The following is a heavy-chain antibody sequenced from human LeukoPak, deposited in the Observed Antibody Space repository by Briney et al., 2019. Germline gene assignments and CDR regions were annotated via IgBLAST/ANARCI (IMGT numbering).Heavy chain of an antibody. CDR3: ARRAKLERRWRFDP. CDR2: IYYSGST. D-gene: IGHD1-1*01. CDR1: GGSISSSSYY. J-gene: IGHJ5*02. V-gene: IGHV4-39*07. Sequence: SETLSLTCTVSGGSISSSSYYWGWIRQPPGKGLEWIGSIYYSGSTYYNPSLKSRVTISVDTSKNQFSLKLSSVTAADTAVYYCARRAKLERRWRFDPWGQGTLVTVSS.